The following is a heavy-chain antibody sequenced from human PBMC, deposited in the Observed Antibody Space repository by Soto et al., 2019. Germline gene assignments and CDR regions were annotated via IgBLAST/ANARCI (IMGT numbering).Heavy chain of an antibody. CDR2: MNPNSGNT. J-gene: IGHJ6*02. V-gene: IGHV1-8*01. D-gene: IGHD5-12*01. Sequence: GASVKVSCKASGYTFTSYDINWVRQATGQGLEWMGWMNPNSGNTGYAQKFQGRVTMTGNTSISTAYMELSSLRSEDTAVYYCASAPRIQWSNYYYYGMDVWGQGTTVTVSS. CDR3: ASAPRIQWSNYYYYGMDV. CDR1: GYTFTSYD.